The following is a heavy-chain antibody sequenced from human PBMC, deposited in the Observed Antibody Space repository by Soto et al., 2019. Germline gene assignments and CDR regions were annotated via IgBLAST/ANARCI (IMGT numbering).Heavy chain of an antibody. V-gene: IGHV1-18*01. J-gene: IGHJ4*02. Sequence: QVHLVQSGAEVKKPGASVKVYCKGSGYGFTTYGITWVRQAPGQGLEWMAWISAHNGNTNYAQKLQGRVTVTRDTSTSTAYMELRSLSSDDTAVYYCARGRYGDYWGQGALVTVSS. CDR1: GYGFTTYG. CDR2: ISAHNGNT. D-gene: IGHD1-1*01. CDR3: ARGRYGDY.